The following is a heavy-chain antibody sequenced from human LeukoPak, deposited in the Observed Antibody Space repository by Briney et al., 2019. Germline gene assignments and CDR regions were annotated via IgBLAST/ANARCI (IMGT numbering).Heavy chain of an antibody. CDR3: AKDVQAMIVVVAYDY. CDR2: ISWNSGSI. Sequence: GGSLRLSCAASGFTFDDYAMHWVRQAPGKGLEWVSGISWNSGSIGYADSVKGRFTISRDNAKNSLYLQMNSLRAEDTALYYCAKDVQAMIVVVAYDYWGQGTLVTVSS. D-gene: IGHD3-22*01. CDR1: GFTFDDYA. J-gene: IGHJ4*02. V-gene: IGHV3-9*01.